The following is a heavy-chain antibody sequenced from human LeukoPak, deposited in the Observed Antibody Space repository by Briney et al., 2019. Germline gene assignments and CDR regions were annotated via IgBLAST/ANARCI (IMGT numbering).Heavy chain of an antibody. CDR2: VSGRDDST. CDR1: GFTFSNYA. J-gene: IGHJ4*02. V-gene: IGHV3-23*01. CDR3: ARVPPGSYGSGIDY. Sequence: GASLRLSCAASGFTFSNYAMSWVRQAPGKGLEWVSAVSGRDDSTYYADSVKGRFTISRDNAKNSLYLQMNSLRAEDTAVYYCARVPPGSYGSGIDYWGQGTLVTVSS. D-gene: IGHD5-18*01.